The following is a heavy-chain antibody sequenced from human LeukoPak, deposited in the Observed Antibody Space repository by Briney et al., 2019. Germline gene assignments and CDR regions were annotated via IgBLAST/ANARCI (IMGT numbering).Heavy chain of an antibody. D-gene: IGHD2-8*01. Sequence: GGSRRLSWAAAGFTFSSHWMTWVRQAAGRGLEWVAFINSVGSYIQYVDSVKGRFSISRDNAKTSLFLQMSSLRAEYTAMYYCVRDSRWNNNHWYAGGFACWGQGALVAVSS. CDR3: VRDSRWNNNHWYAGGFAC. CDR2: INSVGSYI. V-gene: IGHV3-7*03. J-gene: IGHJ4*02. CDR1: GFTFSSHW.